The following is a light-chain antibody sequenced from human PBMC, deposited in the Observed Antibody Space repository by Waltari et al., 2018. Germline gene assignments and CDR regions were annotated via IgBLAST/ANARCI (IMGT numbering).Light chain of an antibody. CDR1: SGHTTNI. V-gene: IGLV4-69*01. CDR2: VNSDGSH. CDR3: QTGGHGTWV. J-gene: IGLJ3*02. Sequence: QLVLTQSPSASASLGASVKLTCTLSSGHTTNIIAWLQQKPEKGPRYLMKVNSDGSHTKGVEIPDRFSGSSSGAERYLTISSLQSEDEADYYCQTGGHGTWVFGGGTRLTVL.